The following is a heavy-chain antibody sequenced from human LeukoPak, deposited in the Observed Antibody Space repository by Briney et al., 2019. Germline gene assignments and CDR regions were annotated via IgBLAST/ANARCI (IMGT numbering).Heavy chain of an antibody. CDR3: ARKRVGWFGEYLGGFDY. V-gene: IGHV3-66*01. Sequence: TGGSLRLSCAASGFTVSSNYMSWVRQAPGKGLEWVSVIYSGGSTYYADSVKGRFTISRDNSKNTLYLQMNSLRAEDTAVYYCARKRVGWFGEYLGGFDYWGQGILVTVSS. CDR2: IYSGGST. CDR1: GFTVSSNY. J-gene: IGHJ4*02. D-gene: IGHD3-10*01.